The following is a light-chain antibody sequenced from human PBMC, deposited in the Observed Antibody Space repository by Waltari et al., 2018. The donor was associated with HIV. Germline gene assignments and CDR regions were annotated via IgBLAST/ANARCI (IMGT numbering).Light chain of an antibody. V-gene: IGLV6-57*04. CDR2: ENT. Sequence: NFMLTQPHSVSESPGKTTTFSCTRTSGSIGSKYVQWSQQRPGSAPIIVIFENTKRPSGVPDRFSGSIDSSSNSASLTISGLKTEDEATYYCQSYDDNNSWIFGGGTMLTVL. CDR3: QSYDDNNSWI. CDR1: SGSIGSKY. J-gene: IGLJ3*02.